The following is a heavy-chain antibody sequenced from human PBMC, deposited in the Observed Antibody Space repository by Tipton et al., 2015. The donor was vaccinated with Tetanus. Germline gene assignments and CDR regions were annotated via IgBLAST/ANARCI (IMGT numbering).Heavy chain of an antibody. CDR2: IYPGDSDT. D-gene: IGHD2-8*01. CDR1: GYIFNNYW. V-gene: IGHV5-51*01. J-gene: IGHJ4*02. Sequence: QLVQSGGEVKKPGESLKISCKGSGYIFNNYWIGWVRQKPGKGLEWMGTIYPGDSDTRYSPSFQGPVTISFDKSINTAYLQWSSLKASDPSMFYCARAHCTDGVCNFDFWGQGALVTVAS. CDR3: ARAHCTDGVCNFDF.